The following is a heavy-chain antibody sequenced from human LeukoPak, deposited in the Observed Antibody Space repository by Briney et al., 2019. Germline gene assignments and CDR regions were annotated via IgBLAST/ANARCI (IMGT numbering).Heavy chain of an antibody. J-gene: IGHJ4*02. D-gene: IGHD3-22*01. CDR1: GFTFSSYW. Sequence: PGGSLRLSCAASGFTFSSYWMHWVRQAPGKGLVWVSRISSGGSSTSYADSVKGRFTISRDNAKNTLYLQMNSLRAEDTAVYYCARTYYYDSSGYHDYWGQGTLVTVSS. CDR3: ARTYYYDSSGYHDY. CDR2: ISSGGSST. V-gene: IGHV3-74*01.